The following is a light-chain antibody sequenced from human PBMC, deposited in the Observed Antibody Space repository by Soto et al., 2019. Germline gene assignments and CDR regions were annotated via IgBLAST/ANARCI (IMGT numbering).Light chain of an antibody. Sequence: EVGRGQPPPPLSFFPGEGAPPPSGASQGIGDTLAWYQHKPGQTPRLLIYDTSTRANGVPARFSGSGSGTVFTLTISSLQSEDFAVYYCQQYNNWPLTFGGGTKVDIK. CDR3: QQYNNWPLT. CDR1: QGIGDT. V-gene: IGKV3-15*01. CDR2: DTS. J-gene: IGKJ4*01.